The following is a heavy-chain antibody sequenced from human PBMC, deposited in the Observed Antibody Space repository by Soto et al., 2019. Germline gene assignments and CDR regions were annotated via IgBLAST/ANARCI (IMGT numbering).Heavy chain of an antibody. D-gene: IGHD3-16*02. CDR2: INHSGST. CDR1: GFTFSRSW. Sequence: PGGSLRLSCVASGFTFSRSWMHWVRQAPGKGLEWIGEINHSGSTNYNPSLKSRVTISVDKSKNQFSLKLSSVTAADTAVYYCARVMITFGGVIVTSMGAFDIWGQGTMVTVSS. J-gene: IGHJ3*02. CDR3: ARVMITFGGVIVTSMGAFDI. V-gene: IGHV4-4*02.